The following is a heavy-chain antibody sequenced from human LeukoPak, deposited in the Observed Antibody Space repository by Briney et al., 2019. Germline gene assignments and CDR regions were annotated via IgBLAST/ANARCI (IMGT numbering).Heavy chain of an antibody. Sequence: TPSETLSLTCAVCGGSFSGYYWSWIRQPPGKGLEWIGEINHSGSTNYNPSLKSRVTISVDTSKNQFSLKLSSVTAADTAVYYCARGNNLRYFDWLGGFDYWGQGTLVTVSS. CDR3: ARGNNLRYFDWLGGFDY. V-gene: IGHV4-34*01. D-gene: IGHD3-9*01. CDR2: INHSGST. CDR1: GGSFSGYY. J-gene: IGHJ4*02.